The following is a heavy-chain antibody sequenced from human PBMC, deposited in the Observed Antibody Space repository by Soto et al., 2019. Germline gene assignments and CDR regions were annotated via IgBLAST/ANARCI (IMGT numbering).Heavy chain of an antibody. V-gene: IGHV3-48*01. CDR3: AKETYSGPLDY. CDR1: GFTFNNYK. D-gene: IGHD2-15*01. CDR2: ISPSSSTI. Sequence: GGSLRLSCAASGFTFNNYKMNWVRQAPGKGLEWVSYISPSSSTIFYADSVKGRFTTSRDNSKNTLYLQMNSLRAEDTAVYYCAKETYSGPLDYWGQGTLVTVSS. J-gene: IGHJ4*02.